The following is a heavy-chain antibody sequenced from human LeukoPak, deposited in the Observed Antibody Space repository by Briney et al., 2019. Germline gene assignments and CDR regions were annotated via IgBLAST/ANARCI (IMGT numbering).Heavy chain of an antibody. J-gene: IGHJ3*02. CDR1: GYTFTSYY. CDR2: INPSGGST. Sequence: ASVKVSCKASGYTFTSYYIHWVRQAPGQGLEWMGIINPSGGSTDYAQKFQGRVTVTRDTSTSTVYMELSSLRSEDTAIYYCARPLAPVMLNAFDIWGHGTMVTVSS. V-gene: IGHV1-46*01. D-gene: IGHD2-8*01. CDR3: ARPLAPVMLNAFDI.